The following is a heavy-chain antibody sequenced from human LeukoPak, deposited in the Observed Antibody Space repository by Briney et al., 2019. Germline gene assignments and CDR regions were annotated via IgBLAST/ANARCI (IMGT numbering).Heavy chain of an antibody. V-gene: IGHV1-2*02. CDR2: INPNSGGT. CDR1: GYTFTGYY. Sequence: ASVKVSCKASGYTFTGYYMHWVRQAPGQGLEWMGWINPNSGGTNYAQKFQGRVTMTRDTSISTAYMELSRLRSDDTAVYYCAREGITMVRGVTEPAPNNWFDPWGQGTLVAVSS. CDR3: AREGITMVRGVTEPAPNNWFDP. J-gene: IGHJ5*02. D-gene: IGHD3-10*01.